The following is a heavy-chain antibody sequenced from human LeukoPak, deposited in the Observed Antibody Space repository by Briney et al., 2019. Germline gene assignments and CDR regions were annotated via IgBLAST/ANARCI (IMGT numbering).Heavy chain of an antibody. CDR2: INHSGST. V-gene: IGHV4-34*01. D-gene: IGHD6-19*01. J-gene: IGHJ4*02. Sequence: SETLSLTCAVYGGSFSGYYWSWIRQPPGKGLEWIGEINHSGSTNYNPSLKSRVTISVDTSKNQFSLKLSSVTAADTAVYYCARRGMYSSGWYYFDYWGQGTLVTVSS. CDR3: ARRGMYSSGWYYFDY. CDR1: GGSFSGYY.